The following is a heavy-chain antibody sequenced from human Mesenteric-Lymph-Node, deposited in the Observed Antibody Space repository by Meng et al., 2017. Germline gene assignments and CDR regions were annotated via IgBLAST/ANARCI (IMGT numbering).Heavy chain of an antibody. CDR2: MNPNSGNT. D-gene: IGHD2-15*01. Sequence: ASVKVFCKASGYAFTSYDINWVRQATGQGLEWMGWMNPNSGNTGFAQKFQGRVTMTRNTSISTAYMELSSLRSEATAVYYCARGGGYCSGGNCVDPDYWGQGTLVTVSS. V-gene: IGHV1-8*01. J-gene: IGHJ4*02. CDR1: GYAFTSYD. CDR3: ARGGGYCSGGNCVDPDY.